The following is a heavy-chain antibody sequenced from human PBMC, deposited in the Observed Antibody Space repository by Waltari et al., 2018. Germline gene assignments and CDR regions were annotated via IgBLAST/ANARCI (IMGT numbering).Heavy chain of an antibody. Sequence: QVQLQESGPGLVKPSQTLSLTCTVSGGSISSGSYYWSWIRPPAGKGLEWIGRIYTSGSTNYNPSLKSRVTISVDTSKNQFSLKLSSVTAADTAVYYCARGRDYYDSSGYYKHDAFDIWGQGTMVTVSS. V-gene: IGHV4-61*02. CDR3: ARGRDYYDSSGYYKHDAFDI. CDR1: GGSISSGSYY. J-gene: IGHJ3*02. CDR2: IYTSGST. D-gene: IGHD3-22*01.